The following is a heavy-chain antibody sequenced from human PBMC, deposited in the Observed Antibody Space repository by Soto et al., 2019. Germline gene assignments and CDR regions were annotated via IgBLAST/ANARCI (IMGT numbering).Heavy chain of an antibody. V-gene: IGHV1-3*01. CDR2: INAGNGNT. CDR3: ARGETGTTGLGCDY. D-gene: IGHD1-7*01. J-gene: IGHJ4*02. Sequence: ASVKVSCKASGYTFTSYAMHWVRQAPGQRLEWMGWINAGNGNTKYSQKFQGRVTITRDTSASTAYMELSSLRSEDTAVYYCARGETGTTGLGCDYWGRRTLVTVSS. CDR1: GYTFTSYA.